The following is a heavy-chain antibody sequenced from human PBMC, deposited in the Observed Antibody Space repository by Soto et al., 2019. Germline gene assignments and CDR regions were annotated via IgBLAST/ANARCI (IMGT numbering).Heavy chain of an antibody. D-gene: IGHD6-19*01. Sequence: QVQLQESGPGLVKPSETLSLTCTVSGGSISSYYWSWIRQPPGKGLEWIADIYYSGRTNYSPSLKSRVTISVDTSKNQFSLNLSSVTAADTAVYFCATYVPDKLAVAGTSDAFDIWGQGTMVTVSS. CDR2: IYYSGRT. CDR1: GGSISSYY. J-gene: IGHJ3*02. V-gene: IGHV4-59*01. CDR3: ATYVPDKLAVAGTSDAFDI.